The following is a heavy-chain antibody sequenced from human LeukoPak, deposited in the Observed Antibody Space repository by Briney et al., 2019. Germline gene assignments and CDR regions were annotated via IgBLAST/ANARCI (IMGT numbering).Heavy chain of an antibody. CDR2: IYPGDSDT. J-gene: IGHJ4*02. CDR1: VYSFTSFW. CDR3: ARRGYTYGFYY. V-gene: IGHV5-51*01. Sequence: GESLKISCKGSVYSFTSFWVGWVRQKPGKGLEWMGIIYPGDSDTRYSPSFQGQVTISVDKSISTAYLQWSSLKASDTAMYYCARRGYTYGFYYWGQGTLVTVSS. D-gene: IGHD5-18*01.